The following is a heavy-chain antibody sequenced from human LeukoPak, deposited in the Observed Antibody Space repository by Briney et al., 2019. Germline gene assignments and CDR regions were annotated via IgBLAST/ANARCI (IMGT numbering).Heavy chain of an antibody. CDR3: AKDRAVYSSGWYGDGGFDY. Sequence: GGSLRLSCAASGFTFSSYAMHWVRQAPGKGLEYVSAISSNGGSTYYANSVKGRFTISRDNSKNTLYLQMGSLRAEDMAVYYCAKDRAVYSSGWYGDGGFDYWGQGTLVTVSS. D-gene: IGHD6-19*01. J-gene: IGHJ4*02. CDR2: ISSNGGST. V-gene: IGHV3-64*01. CDR1: GFTFSSYA.